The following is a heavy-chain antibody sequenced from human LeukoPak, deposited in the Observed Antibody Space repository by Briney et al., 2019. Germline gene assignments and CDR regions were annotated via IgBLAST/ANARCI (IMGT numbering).Heavy chain of an antibody. CDR2: VYYDGST. CDR1: GASVSTGYYY. CDR3: ARHKRDYYDSSDDAFDI. V-gene: IGHV4-31*03. Sequence: PSQTLSLTCTVSGASVSTGYYYWSWIRQHPGKGLEWIGYVYYDGSTYYNPSLKSRITMSLDTSKHQFSLRMNSVTAADSAVYYCARHKRDYYDSSDDAFDIWGQGTMVTVSS. D-gene: IGHD3-22*01. J-gene: IGHJ3*02.